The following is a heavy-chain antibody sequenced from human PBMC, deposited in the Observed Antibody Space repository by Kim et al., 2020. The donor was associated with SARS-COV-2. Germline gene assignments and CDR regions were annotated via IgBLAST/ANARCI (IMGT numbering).Heavy chain of an antibody. D-gene: IGHD6-19*01. CDR2: IYYSGST. CDR3: ARDLAVAGSYYYYYGM. V-gene: IGHV4-39*07. J-gene: IGHJ6*01. CDR1: GGSISSSSYY. Sequence: SETLSLTCTVSGGSISSSSYYWGWIRQPPGKGLEWIGSIYYSGSTYYNPSLKSRVTISVDTSKNQFSLKLSSVTAADTAVYYCARDLAVAGSYYYYYGM.